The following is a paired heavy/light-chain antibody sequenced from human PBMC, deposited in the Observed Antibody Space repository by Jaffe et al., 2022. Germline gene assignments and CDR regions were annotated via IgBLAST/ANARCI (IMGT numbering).Heavy chain of an antibody. CDR2: INQPGDQA. CDR3: ARGLGKGSVDY. CDR1: GFSFSYSW. D-gene: IGHD1-26*01. Sequence: EVQLVESGGGLVQPGGSLRLSCAASGFSFSYSWMIWVRQTPGMELQWVANINQPGDQAYHVDSVRGRFTMSRDNAKNSLYLQMNNLRVEDTAVYYCARGLGKGSVDYWGQGILVTVSS. J-gene: IGHJ4*02. V-gene: IGHV3-7*01.
Light chain of an antibody. V-gene: IGKV3-15*01. CDR2: DTS. J-gene: IGKJ2*01. Sequence: EIVMTQSPATLSVSPGERATLSCRASQSVSINLAWYQQKPGQAPRLLIYDTSTRATGIPARFSGSGSGTDFTLTISSLQSEDSAVYFCQQCNKWPPAFGQGTKVEIK. CDR3: QQCNKWPPA. CDR1: QSVSIN.